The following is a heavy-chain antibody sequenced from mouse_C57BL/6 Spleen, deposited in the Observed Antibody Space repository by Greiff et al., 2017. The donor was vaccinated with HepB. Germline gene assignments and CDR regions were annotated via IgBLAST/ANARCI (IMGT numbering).Heavy chain of an antibody. Sequence: QVQLQQPGAELVRPGTSVKLSCKASGYTFTSYWMHWVKQRPGQGLEWIGVIDPSDSYTNYNQKFKGKATVTVDTSSSTAYMQLSSLTSEDSAVYYCARLAYYYGSSYKVWYFDVWGTGTTVTVSS. CDR3: ARLAYYYGSSYKVWYFDV. J-gene: IGHJ1*03. D-gene: IGHD1-1*01. CDR1: GYTFTSYW. CDR2: IDPSDSYT. V-gene: IGHV1-59*01.